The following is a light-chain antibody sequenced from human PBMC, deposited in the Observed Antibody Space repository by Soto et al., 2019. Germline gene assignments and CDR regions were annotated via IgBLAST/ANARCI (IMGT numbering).Light chain of an antibody. V-gene: IGLV2-8*01. CDR3: SSYAGSSTWV. CDR1: SSDVGDYNY. CDR2: GVT. J-gene: IGLJ3*02. Sequence: QSALTQPASVSGSPGQSITISCTGTSSDVGDYNYVSWYQQHPGKAPKLVIYGVTERPSGVPDRFSGSKSGNTASLTVSGLQSEDEADYYCSSYAGSSTWVFGGGTKLTVL.